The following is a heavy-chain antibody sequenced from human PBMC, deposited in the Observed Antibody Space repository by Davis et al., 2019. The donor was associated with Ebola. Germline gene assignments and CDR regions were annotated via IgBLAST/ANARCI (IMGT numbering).Heavy chain of an antibody. CDR1: GFTFSSYA. J-gene: IGHJ6*02. CDR2: ISGSGGST. Sequence: GESLKISCAASGFTFSSYAMSWVRQAPGKGLEWVSAISGSGGSTYYADSVKGRFTISRDNSKNTLYLQMNSLRAEDTAVYYCARSLGYCSGGSCYGSGMDVWGQGTTVTVSS. V-gene: IGHV3-23*01. D-gene: IGHD2-15*01. CDR3: ARSLGYCSGGSCYGSGMDV.